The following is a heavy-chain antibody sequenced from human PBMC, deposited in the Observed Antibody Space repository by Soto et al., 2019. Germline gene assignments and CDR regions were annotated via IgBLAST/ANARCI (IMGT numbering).Heavy chain of an antibody. J-gene: IGHJ6*02. Sequence: ASVNVSCKASGYTFTNYGVSWVRQAPGQGLEWMGWISAYNGNTNYPQKVQGRVTMTTDTSTSTAYMELRSLTSDDTAVYYCARDRITLFDRDDIDVWGQGTTVTVSS. CDR3: ARDRITLFDRDDIDV. CDR2: ISAYNGNT. CDR1: GYTFTNYG. V-gene: IGHV1-18*01. D-gene: IGHD3-3*01.